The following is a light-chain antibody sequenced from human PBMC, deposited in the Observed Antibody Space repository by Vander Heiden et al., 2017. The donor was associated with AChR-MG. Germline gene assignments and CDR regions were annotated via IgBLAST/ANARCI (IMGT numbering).Light chain of an antibody. J-gene: IGLJ3*02. V-gene: IGLV1-44*01. Sequence: QSVLTQPPSASGTPGQRVTISCSGSSSNIGSNTVNWYQQLPGTAPKLLIHSNNQRPSGVPDRFSGSKSGTSASLAISGLQSEDETDYYCAAWDDSLNGPVFGGGTKLT. CDR3: AAWDDSLNGPV. CDR1: SSNIGSNT. CDR2: SNN.